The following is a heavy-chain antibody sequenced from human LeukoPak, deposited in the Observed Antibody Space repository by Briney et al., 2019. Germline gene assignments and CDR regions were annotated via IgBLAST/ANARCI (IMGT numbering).Heavy chain of an antibody. D-gene: IGHD3-10*01. Sequence: PSETLSLTCTVSGGSISSYYWGWIRQPPGKGLEWIGYIYYSGNANYNPSLKSRVTISVDTSKKQFSLKLSSVTAADTAVYYCAKTYYYGSGSPYYGMDVWGQGTTVTVSS. CDR2: IYYSGNA. CDR3: AKTYYYGSGSPYYGMDV. V-gene: IGHV4-59*08. J-gene: IGHJ6*02. CDR1: GGSISSYY.